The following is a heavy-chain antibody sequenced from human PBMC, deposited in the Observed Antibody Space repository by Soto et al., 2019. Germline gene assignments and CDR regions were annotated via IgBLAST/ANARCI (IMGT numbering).Heavy chain of an antibody. CDR1: GFTFSGSV. D-gene: IGHD6-6*01. Sequence: EVQLVESGGGLVHPGGSLKLSCAVSGFTFSGSVMHWVRQAPGKGLEWLGRIRSRDSDYATSYAESVKGRVTISRDDSNNTAYLQVTSLKIEDTALYYCTTYGNSSKGFDYWGQGTLVTVSS. V-gene: IGHV3-73*01. CDR3: TTYGNSSKGFDY. J-gene: IGHJ4*02. CDR2: IRSRDSDYAT.